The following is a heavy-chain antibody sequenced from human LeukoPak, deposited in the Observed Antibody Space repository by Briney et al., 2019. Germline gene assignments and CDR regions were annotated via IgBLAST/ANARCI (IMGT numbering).Heavy chain of an antibody. J-gene: IGHJ4*02. CDR1: GGSISSYY. Sequence: SETLSLTCTVSGGSISSYYWSWIRQPPGKGLEWIGYIYYSGSTNYNPSLKSRVTISVDTSKNQFSLKLSSVTAADTAVYYCAANWGSGPFDYWGQGTLVTVSS. V-gene: IGHV4-59*01. CDR3: AANWGSGPFDY. D-gene: IGHD7-27*01. CDR2: IYYSGST.